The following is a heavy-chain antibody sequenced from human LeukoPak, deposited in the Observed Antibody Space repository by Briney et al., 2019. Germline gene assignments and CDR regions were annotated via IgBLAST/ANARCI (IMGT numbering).Heavy chain of an antibody. CDR1: GFTFGSYW. CDR2: INNDGGGT. J-gene: IGHJ3*02. V-gene: IGHV3-74*01. Sequence: PGGSLRLSCAASGFTFGSYWMYWVRQPPGKGLMYVSRINNDGGGTTYTDCVKGRFTISRDNAKSGVSLQMNRLRVENTAMYYCARGGPDHAFDIWGQGTMVTVSS. CDR3: ARGGPDHAFDI. D-gene: IGHD1-14*01.